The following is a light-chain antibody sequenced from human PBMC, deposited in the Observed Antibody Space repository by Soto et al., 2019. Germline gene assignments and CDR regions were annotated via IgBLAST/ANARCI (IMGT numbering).Light chain of an antibody. J-gene: IGLJ2*01. CDR1: SSNIGAGYD. Sequence: QSVLTQPPSVSGAPGQRVTISCTGSSSNIGAGYDVHWYQQLPGTDPKLLIYGNSNRPSGVPDRFSGSKSGTSASLAITGLQAEDEADYYCQSYDSSLPVVFGGGTKLTVL. V-gene: IGLV1-40*01. CDR3: QSYDSSLPVV. CDR2: GNS.